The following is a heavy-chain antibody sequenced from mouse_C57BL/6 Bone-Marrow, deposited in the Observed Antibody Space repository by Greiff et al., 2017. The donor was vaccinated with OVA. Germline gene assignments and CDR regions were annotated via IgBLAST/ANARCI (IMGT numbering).Heavy chain of an antibody. D-gene: IGHD1-1*01. CDR3: AKNRHCGSPYWYFDV. J-gene: IGHJ1*03. V-gene: IGHV2-5*01. CDR2: IWRGGST. CDR1: GFSLTSYG. Sequence: VKLVESGPGLVQPSQSLSITCTVSGFSLTSYGVHWVRQSPGKGLEWLGVIWRGGSTDYNAAFMSRLSITTDNSKSQVFFKMNSLQADDTAIYYCAKNRHCGSPYWYFDVWGTGTTVTVSS.